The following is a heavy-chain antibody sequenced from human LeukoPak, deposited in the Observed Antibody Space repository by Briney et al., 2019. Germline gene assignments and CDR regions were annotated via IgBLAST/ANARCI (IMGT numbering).Heavy chain of an antibody. Sequence: GGSLRLSCAASGFTFSNYAMIWVRPAPGKGLEWVSTISGTGSSTYYADSVKGRFTISRDNAKNTLHLQMNSLRAEGTAVYYCVRDWGYDSSGYWQKYFDSWGQGTLVTVSS. CDR1: GFTFSNYA. CDR2: ISGTGSST. V-gene: IGHV3-23*01. J-gene: IGHJ4*02. D-gene: IGHD3-22*01. CDR3: VRDWGYDSSGYWQKYFDS.